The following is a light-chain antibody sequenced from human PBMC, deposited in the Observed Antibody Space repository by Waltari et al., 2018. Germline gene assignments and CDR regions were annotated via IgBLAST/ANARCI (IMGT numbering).Light chain of an antibody. V-gene: IGLV2-8*01. CDR1: RSDIGGYNY. Sequence: QAALTQPPSESGSPGQSVTISCTGPRSDIGGYNYVPWYQQHPGKAPKLIIYEVTERPSGVPDRFSGSKSGNTASLTVSGLRTEDEADYYCTSYSGSDTVVFGGGTKLTVL. CDR2: EVT. CDR3: TSYSGSDTVV. J-gene: IGLJ2*01.